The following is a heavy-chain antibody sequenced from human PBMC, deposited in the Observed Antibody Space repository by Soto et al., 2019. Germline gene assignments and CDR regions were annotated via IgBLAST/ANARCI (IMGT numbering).Heavy chain of an antibody. D-gene: IGHD4-17*01. V-gene: IGHV1-69*13. Sequence: VNVSFKASGATFSIYAISWVLQAPGQGLEWMGGIIPIFGTANYAQKFQGRVTITADASTSTAYMELSSLRSEDTAVYSCARAVTCGEYQGHVFASWAQGTM. CDR1: GATFSIYA. J-gene: IGHJ3*02. CDR3: ARAVTCGEYQGHVFAS. CDR2: IIPIFGTA.